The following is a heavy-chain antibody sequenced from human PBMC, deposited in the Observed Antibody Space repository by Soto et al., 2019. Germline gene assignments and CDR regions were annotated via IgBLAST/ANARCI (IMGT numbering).Heavy chain of an antibody. Sequence: GASVKVSCKASGYTFTSYYMHWLRQAPGQGLEWMGIINPSGGSTSYAQKFQGRVTMTRDTSTSTVYMELSSLRSEDTAVYYCARDGYDSSGYYYRDSNWFDPWGQGTLVTVSS. CDR3: ARDGYDSSGYYYRDSNWFDP. J-gene: IGHJ5*02. CDR1: GYTFTSYY. CDR2: INPSGGST. V-gene: IGHV1-46*01. D-gene: IGHD3-22*01.